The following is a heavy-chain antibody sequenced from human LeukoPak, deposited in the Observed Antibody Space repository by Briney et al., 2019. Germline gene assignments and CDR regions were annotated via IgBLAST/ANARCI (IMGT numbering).Heavy chain of an antibody. V-gene: IGHV4-59*11. D-gene: IGHD6-19*01. Sequence: PSETLSLTCFVSGGSISGHYWSWIRQPPGKGLEWIGYIYYSGSTNYNSSLKSRVTISVDTSTNQFSLKPSSMTAADTAVYYCARTEYSSGWYFDYWGRGTLVTVSS. CDR3: ARTEYSSGWYFDY. J-gene: IGHJ4*02. CDR1: GGSISGHY. CDR2: IYYSGST.